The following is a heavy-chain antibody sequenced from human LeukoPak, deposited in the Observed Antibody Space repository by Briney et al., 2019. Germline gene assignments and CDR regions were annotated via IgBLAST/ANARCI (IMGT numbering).Heavy chain of an antibody. J-gene: IGHJ4*02. V-gene: IGHV4-39*01. Sequence: SETLSLTCSVSGGSISGNNHHWDWIRQPPGNGLEWIGSMHHSGAIYYNPSLQSRLTLSVDMSKSQFSLNLNSVTAADTAVYYCARRDNSFDSWGPGTLVTVSS. CDR2: MHHSGAI. CDR1: GGSISGNNHH. D-gene: IGHD5-24*01. CDR3: ARRDNSFDS.